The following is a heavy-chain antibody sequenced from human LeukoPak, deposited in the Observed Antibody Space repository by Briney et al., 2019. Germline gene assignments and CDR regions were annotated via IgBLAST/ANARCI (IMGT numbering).Heavy chain of an antibody. D-gene: IGHD3-9*01. CDR3: AKAARVDSLSVLYFFDY. Sequence: PGGSLRLSCAASGFTFSSYGMHWVRQAPGKGLEWVAVISYDGNRKYYADSVKGRFTISRDNSQTTLYLQMNSLRAEDTAVYYCAKAARVDSLSVLYFFDYWGQGTLVTVSS. J-gene: IGHJ4*02. CDR1: GFTFSSYG. CDR2: ISYDGNRK. V-gene: IGHV3-30*18.